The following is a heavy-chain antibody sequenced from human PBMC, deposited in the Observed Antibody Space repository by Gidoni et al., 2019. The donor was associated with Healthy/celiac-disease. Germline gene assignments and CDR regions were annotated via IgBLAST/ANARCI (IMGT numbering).Heavy chain of an antibody. CDR3: ANRGYDSSGYYSY. CDR2: INHSGST. V-gene: IGHV4-34*01. Sequence: QVQLQQWGAGLLKPSETLSLTCAVYGGSFSGYYWSWIRQPPGKGLEWIGEINHSGSTNYNPSLKSRVTISVDTSKNQFSLKLSSGTAADTAVYYCANRGYDSSGYYSYWGQGTLVTVSS. CDR1: GGSFSGYY. D-gene: IGHD3-22*01. J-gene: IGHJ4*02.